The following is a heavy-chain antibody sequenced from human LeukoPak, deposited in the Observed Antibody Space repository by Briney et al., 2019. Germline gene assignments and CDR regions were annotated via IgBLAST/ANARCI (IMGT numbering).Heavy chain of an antibody. CDR3: AKRPSDYGDYVSYFDY. CDR2: ISDDGRRK. D-gene: IGHD4-17*01. Sequence: GGSLRLSCAASGFSFISYGMHWVRQAPGKGLEWVGAISDDGRRKDYADSVKGRFTISRDNSKDTLYLQMNSLRAEDTAVYYRAKRPSDYGDYVSYFDYWGQGTLVTVSS. V-gene: IGHV3-30*18. J-gene: IGHJ4*02. CDR1: GFSFISYG.